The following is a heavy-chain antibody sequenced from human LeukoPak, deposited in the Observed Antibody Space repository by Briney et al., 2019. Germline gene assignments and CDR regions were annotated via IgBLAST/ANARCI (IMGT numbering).Heavy chain of an antibody. V-gene: IGHV3-7*01. CDR2: ITGDGSEK. Sequence: GGTLRLSCATAGFTFTGRWMSWVRQAPGKGLEWVGTITGDGSEKFYVDSVKGRFTISRDDAESSLHLQMSSLRDEDTAIYYCAKDVLEKWGQGTLVSVSS. J-gene: IGHJ4*02. CDR1: GFTFTGRW. CDR3: AKDVLEK. D-gene: IGHD3-3*01.